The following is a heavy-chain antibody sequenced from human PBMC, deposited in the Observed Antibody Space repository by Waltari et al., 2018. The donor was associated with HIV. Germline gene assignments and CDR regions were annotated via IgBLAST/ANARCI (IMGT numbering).Heavy chain of an antibody. V-gene: IGHV1-8*02. J-gene: IGHJ6*02. CDR3: ARNSSGKGNRYFYYGLDV. CDR2: MNPNSGKP. Sequence: QVYLVQSGPEVKRPGASVKISCKAYGYTFINFDVNWVRQATGQGPEWLGRMNPNSGKPAVPDIFRERVTKTRDVSTATAYMEMSGLTPEDTAIYYCARNSSGKGNRYFYYGLDVWGQGTPVTV. D-gene: IGHD3-22*01. CDR1: GYTFINFD.